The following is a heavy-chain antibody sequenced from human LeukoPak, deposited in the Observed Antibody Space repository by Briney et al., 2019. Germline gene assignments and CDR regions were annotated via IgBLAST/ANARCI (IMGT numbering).Heavy chain of an antibody. CDR3: TTDGSFIYDFWSAYQGGSFDY. CDR1: GFTFSNAW. J-gene: IGHJ4*02. Sequence: GGSLRLSCAASGFTFSNAWMSWVRQAPGKGLEWVGRIKSKTDGGTTDYAAPVKGRFTISRDDSKNTLYLQMNSLKTEDTAVYYCTTDGSFIYDFWSAYQGGSFDYWGQGTLVTVSS. CDR2: IKSKTDGGTT. V-gene: IGHV3-15*01. D-gene: IGHD3-3*01.